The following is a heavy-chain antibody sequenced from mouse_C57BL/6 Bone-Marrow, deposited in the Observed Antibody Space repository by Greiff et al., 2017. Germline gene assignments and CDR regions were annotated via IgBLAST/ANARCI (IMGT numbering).Heavy chain of an antibody. Sequence: QVQLQQSGPGLVAPSQSLSITCTVSGFSLTSYGVHWVRQPPGKGLEWLVVIWSDGSTTYNSALKSRLSISKDNSKSQVFLKMNSLQTDDTAMYYCARHLYDGYYWFAYWGQGTLVTVSA. J-gene: IGHJ3*01. D-gene: IGHD2-3*01. CDR2: IWSDGST. CDR3: ARHLYDGYYWFAY. CDR1: GFSLTSYG. V-gene: IGHV2-6-1*01.